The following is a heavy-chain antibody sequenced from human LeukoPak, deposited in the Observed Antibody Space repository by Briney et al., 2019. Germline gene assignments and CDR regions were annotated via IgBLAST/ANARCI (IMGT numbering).Heavy chain of an antibody. CDR3: ATDPVGYCSSDSCYSVDY. CDR1: GGTFSSYA. Sequence: ASVKVSCKASGGTFSSYAISWVRQAPGKGLEWMGGFNPEDGEKIYVEKFQGRVTMTEDTSIDTVYMELSGLRSEDTAMYYGATDPVGYCSSDSCYSVDYWGQGTLVTVSS. D-gene: IGHD2-15*01. CDR2: FNPEDGEK. V-gene: IGHV1-24*01. J-gene: IGHJ4*02.